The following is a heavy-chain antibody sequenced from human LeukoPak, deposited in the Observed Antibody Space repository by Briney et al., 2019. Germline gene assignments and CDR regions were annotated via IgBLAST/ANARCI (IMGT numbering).Heavy chain of an antibody. J-gene: IGHJ4*02. CDR3: AKQDIRSSAWYD. D-gene: IGHD6-19*01. V-gene: IGHV3-74*01. CDR2: VNSDGSGT. Sequence: PGGSLRLSCAASGFTFSSYWMHWVRQVPGKGLVWVSRVNSDGSGTSYADSVKGRFTISRDNAKNTLYLQMNSLRAEDTAVYYCAKQDIRSSAWYDWGQGTLVTVSS. CDR1: GFTFSSYW.